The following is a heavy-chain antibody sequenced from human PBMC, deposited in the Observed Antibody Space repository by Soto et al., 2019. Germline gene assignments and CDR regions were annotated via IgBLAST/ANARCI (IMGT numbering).Heavy chain of an antibody. CDR2: IYYSGST. D-gene: IGHD6-13*01. J-gene: IGHJ4*02. CDR3: ARLGPMMYSSSWYFDY. V-gene: IGHV4-39*01. CDR1: GGSISSSSYY. Sequence: QLQLQESGPGLVKPSETLSLTCTVSGGSISSSSYYWGWIRQPPGKGLEWIGSIYYSGSTYYNPSFKSRVPISVDTSKNQFSLKLSSVTAADTAVYYCARLGPMMYSSSWYFDYWGQGTLVTVSS.